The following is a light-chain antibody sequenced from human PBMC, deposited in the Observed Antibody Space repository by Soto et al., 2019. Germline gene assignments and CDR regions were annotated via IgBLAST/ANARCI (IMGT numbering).Light chain of an antibody. Sequence: SALTQPRSVSGSPGQSVTISCTGTSSDVGYYNYVSWYQRHPGKAPKLMIYGVFKRPSGVPDRFSGSKSGNTASLTISGLQAEDEGDYYCCSYAGSYNIYLFGPGPKVTVL. V-gene: IGLV2-11*01. J-gene: IGLJ1*01. CDR2: GVF. CDR3: CSYAGSYNIYL. CDR1: SSDVGYYNY.